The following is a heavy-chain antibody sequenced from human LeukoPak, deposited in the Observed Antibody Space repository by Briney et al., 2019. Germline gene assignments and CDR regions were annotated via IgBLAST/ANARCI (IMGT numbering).Heavy chain of an antibody. Sequence: GGSLKLSCAASGFTLSGSAMHWVRQASGKGLEWVGRIRSKANSYATAYAASVKGRFTISRDDSKNTAYLQMNSLKTEDTAVYYCTRSYYDSSGYYHYFDYWGQGTLVTVSS. J-gene: IGHJ4*02. CDR3: TRSYYDSSGYYHYFDY. D-gene: IGHD3-22*01. CDR1: GFTLSGSA. CDR2: IRSKANSYAT. V-gene: IGHV3-73*01.